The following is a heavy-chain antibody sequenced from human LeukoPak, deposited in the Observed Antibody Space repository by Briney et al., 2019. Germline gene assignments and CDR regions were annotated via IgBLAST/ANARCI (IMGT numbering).Heavy chain of an antibody. D-gene: IGHD5-12*01. CDR2: IYYTGST. CDR3: ARDRGYEAFDY. Sequence: SETLSLTCTVSGGSINSFYWNWIRQPPGKGLEWIGDIYYTGSTNYNPSLKSRVTISVDTSKNQFSLKLSSVTAADTAVYYCARDRGYEAFDYRGQGTLVTVSS. CDR1: GGSINSFY. V-gene: IGHV4-59*01. J-gene: IGHJ4*02.